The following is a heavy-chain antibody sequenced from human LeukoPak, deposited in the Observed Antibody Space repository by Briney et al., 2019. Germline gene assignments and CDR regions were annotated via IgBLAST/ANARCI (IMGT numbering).Heavy chain of an antibody. J-gene: IGHJ4*02. D-gene: IGHD6-13*01. CDR3: VKDRSSSWYYFDY. Sequence: GGSLRLSCAASGFTFHDYAMHWVRQVPGKGLEWVSGISWNSGNIRYADSVKGRFTISRDNAKNSLYLQMNSLRAEDLALYYRVKDRSSSWYYFDYWGQGTLVTVSS. CDR1: GFTFHDYA. CDR2: ISWNSGNI. V-gene: IGHV3-9*03.